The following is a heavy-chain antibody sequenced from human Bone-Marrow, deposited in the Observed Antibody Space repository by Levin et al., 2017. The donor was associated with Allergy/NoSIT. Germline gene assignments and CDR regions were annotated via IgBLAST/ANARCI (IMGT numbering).Heavy chain of an antibody. CDR3: ADLGRSHGLDV. Sequence: PGGSLRLSCEASGFTSGFTFNDHYIDWVRQAPGKGLEWIGRVTNTGDSDTTKYAASMKGRFTIPRDDSKNSVFLQMNSLKTEDTAVYYCADLGRSHGLDVWVQGTTVTVSS. CDR1: GFTSGFTFNDHY. J-gene: IGHJ6*02. D-gene: IGHD3-16*01. V-gene: IGHV3-72*01. CDR2: VTNTGDSDTT.